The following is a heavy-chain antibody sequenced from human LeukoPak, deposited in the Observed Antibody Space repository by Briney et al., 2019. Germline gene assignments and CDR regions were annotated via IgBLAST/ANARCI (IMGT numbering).Heavy chain of an antibody. V-gene: IGHV3-7*01. CDR1: GFSFTNSW. Sequence: GGSLRLSCAASGFSFTNSWMTWVRQAPGKGLEWVANIKQDGSDKYYVDPAKGRFTVSRDNAKNSLFLQMYNLRVDDTAVYYCGRGGYTSSWYWVDWGQGTQVTVSS. J-gene: IGHJ4*02. CDR2: IKQDGSDK. D-gene: IGHD6-13*01. CDR3: GRGGYTSSWYWVD.